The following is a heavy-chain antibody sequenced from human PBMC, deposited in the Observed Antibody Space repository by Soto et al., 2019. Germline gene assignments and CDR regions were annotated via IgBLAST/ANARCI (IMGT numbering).Heavy chain of an antibody. CDR1: GDSYSISTYS. V-gene: IGHV4-30-2*01. CDR2: IYQSGVT. Sequence: SETLSLTCNRSGDSYSISTYSWSWILQPPGKALQWIGFIYQSGVTSYNPSLASRVSISLDRSNNQCSLKLKSVTAADTAVYFCAGMPYTSGLRFDPWGPGTLVTVSS. J-gene: IGHJ5*02. D-gene: IGHD6-19*01. CDR3: AGMPYTSGLRFDP.